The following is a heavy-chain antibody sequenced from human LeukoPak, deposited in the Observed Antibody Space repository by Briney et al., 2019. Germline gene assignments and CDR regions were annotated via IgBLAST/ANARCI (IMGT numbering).Heavy chain of an antibody. CDR2: IYHSGIT. Sequence: SETLSLTCAVSAYSISSGYRWGWIRQPPGKGLEWIGSIYHSGITYYNPSLKSRVTISVDTSKNQFSLKLSSVTAADTAVYYCARGHPLGYCSSTSCPGGFNWFDPWGQGTLVTVSS. D-gene: IGHD2-2*01. CDR1: AYSISSGYR. V-gene: IGHV4-38-2*01. J-gene: IGHJ5*02. CDR3: ARGHPLGYCSSTSCPGGFNWFDP.